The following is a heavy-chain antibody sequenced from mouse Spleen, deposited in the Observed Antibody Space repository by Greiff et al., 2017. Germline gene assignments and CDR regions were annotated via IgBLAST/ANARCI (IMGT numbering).Heavy chain of an antibody. D-gene: IGHD1-3*01. V-gene: IGHV5-6-2*01. J-gene: IGHJ2*01. CDR3: ARRNNLYYFDY. Sequence: EVMLVESGGGLVKPGGSLKLSCAASGFTFSSYAMSWVRQTPEKRLEWVAAINSNGGSTYYPDTVKDRFTISRDNAKNTLYLQMSSLRSEDTALYYCARRNNLYYFDYWGQGTTLTVSS. CDR2: INSNGGST. CDR1: GFTFSSYA.